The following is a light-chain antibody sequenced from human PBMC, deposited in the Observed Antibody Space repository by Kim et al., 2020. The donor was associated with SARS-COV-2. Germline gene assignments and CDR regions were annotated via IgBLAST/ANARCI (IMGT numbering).Light chain of an antibody. CDR3: LQSYRVPLT. V-gene: IGKV1-39*01. J-gene: IGKJ5*01. CDR2: AGS. CDR1: HGISSY. Sequence: ASVGDRVTITCRASHGISSYLSWYQQKPGKPPNLLIFAGSGLQSGVPSRFSGSGSETEFTLTISRVEPEDTATYYCLQSYRVPLTLGQGTRLEIK.